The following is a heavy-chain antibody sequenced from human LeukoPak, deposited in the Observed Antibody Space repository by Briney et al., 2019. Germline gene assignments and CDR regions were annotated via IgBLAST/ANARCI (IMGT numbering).Heavy chain of an antibody. CDR1: GFTFSTYW. CDR2: IKGDESAR. CDR3: ARDVVGSLDY. J-gene: IGHJ4*02. D-gene: IGHD1-26*01. V-gene: IGHV3-7*01. Sequence: PGGSLRLSCAASGFTFSTYWMAWVRQAPGKGLEWVANIKGDESARHQADSVKGRFTISRDNTQNSVYLQMSSLRDEDTAVYYCARDVVGSLDYWGQGTLVTVSS.